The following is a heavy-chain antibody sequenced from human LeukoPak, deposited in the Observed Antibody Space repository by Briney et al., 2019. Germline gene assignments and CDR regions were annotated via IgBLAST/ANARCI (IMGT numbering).Heavy chain of an antibody. CDR3: ARVDFDWLLGRY. D-gene: IGHD3-9*01. V-gene: IGHV5-51*01. CDR1: GYILTNNW. Sequence: GESLKISCKISGYILTNNWIGWVRQVPGKGLEWMGLIYPGNSDTKYSPSFQGQVTFSVDKSISTAYLHWSSLKASDTAMYYCARVDFDWLLGRYWGQGTLVTVSS. CDR2: IYPGNSDT. J-gene: IGHJ4*02.